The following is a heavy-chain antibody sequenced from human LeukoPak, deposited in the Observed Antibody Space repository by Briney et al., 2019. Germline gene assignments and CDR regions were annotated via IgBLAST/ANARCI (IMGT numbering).Heavy chain of an antibody. J-gene: IGHJ3*02. D-gene: IGHD6-13*01. V-gene: IGHV4-4*09. CDR3: ARPIAADGDAFDI. CDR1: GGSISSYY. Sequence: SETLSLTCTVSGGSISSYYWSWIRQPPGKGLEWIGYIYTSGSTNYNPSLKSRVTISVDTSKNQFSLKLSSVTAADTAVYYCARPIAADGDAFDIWGQGTVVTVSS. CDR2: IYTSGST.